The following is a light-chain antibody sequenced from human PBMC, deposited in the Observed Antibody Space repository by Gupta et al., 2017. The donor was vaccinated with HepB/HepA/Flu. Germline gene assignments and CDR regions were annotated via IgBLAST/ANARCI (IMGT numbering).Light chain of an antibody. V-gene: IGLV1-44*01. CDR3: ASWDDTLNAWV. Sequence: QSVLTQPPSMSGPPGQRVTFSCSGGRSNIGSNSVSWYQQLPGTAPKLLIYSDHQRPSEVPDQFSASKSGTSASLAISGLQSEDEADYYCASWDDTLNAWVFGGGTKLTVL. CDR2: SDH. J-gene: IGLJ3*02. CDR1: RSNIGSNS.